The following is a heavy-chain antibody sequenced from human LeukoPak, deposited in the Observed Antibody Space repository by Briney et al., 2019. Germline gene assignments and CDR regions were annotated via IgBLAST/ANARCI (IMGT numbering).Heavy chain of an antibody. J-gene: IGHJ6*03. D-gene: IGHD1-26*01. CDR2: INPSGGST. CDR3: ASKGGGGSYYSDYYYMDV. CDR1: GYTFTSYH. V-gene: IGHV1-46*01. Sequence: SVKVSCKASGYTFTSYHMHWVRQAPGQGLEWMGIINPSGGSTSYAQKFQGRVTMTRDMSTSTVYMELSSLRSEDTAVYYCASKGGGGSYYSDYYYMDVWGKGTTVTVSS.